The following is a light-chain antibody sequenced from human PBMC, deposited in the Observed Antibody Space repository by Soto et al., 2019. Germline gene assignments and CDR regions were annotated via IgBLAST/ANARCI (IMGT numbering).Light chain of an antibody. Sequence: EIVLTQSAVTLSLSPGERATLSCRASQSVSSIYLAWYQQKPGQAPRLLIYSASSRATGIPDRFSGSGSGTDFTLSISTLEPEDVAVYYCQLYGSSPPITFGQGTRLEIK. J-gene: IGKJ5*01. V-gene: IGKV3-20*01. CDR2: SAS. CDR1: QSVSSIY. CDR3: QLYGSSPPIT.